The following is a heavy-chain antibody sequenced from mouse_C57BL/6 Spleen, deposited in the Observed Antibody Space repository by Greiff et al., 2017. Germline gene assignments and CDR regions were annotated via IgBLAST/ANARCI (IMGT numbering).Heavy chain of an antibody. J-gene: IGHJ4*01. V-gene: IGHV1-62-2*01. D-gene: IGHD2-10*02. Sequence: VKLQESGAELVKPGASVTLSCKASGYTFTEYTIHWVKQRSGQGLEWIGWFYPGSGSIKYNEKFKDKATLTADKSSSTVYMELSRLTSEDSAVYFCARHEVGYDAMDYWGQGTSVTVSS. CDR1: GYTFTEYT. CDR2: FYPGSGSI. CDR3: ARHEVGYDAMDY.